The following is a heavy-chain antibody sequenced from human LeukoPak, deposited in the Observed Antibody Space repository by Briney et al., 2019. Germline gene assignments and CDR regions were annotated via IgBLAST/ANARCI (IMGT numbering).Heavy chain of an antibody. CDR1: GGSISSYY. Sequence: SETLSLTCTVSGGSISSYYWSWIRQPAGKGLEWIGRIYTSGSTNYNPSLKSRVTMSVDTSKNQFSLKLSSVTAADTAMYYCARDRLQYYYDSSGYYSFDYWGQGTLVTVSS. J-gene: IGHJ4*02. V-gene: IGHV4-4*07. CDR2: IYTSGST. D-gene: IGHD3-22*01. CDR3: ARDRLQYYYDSSGYYSFDY.